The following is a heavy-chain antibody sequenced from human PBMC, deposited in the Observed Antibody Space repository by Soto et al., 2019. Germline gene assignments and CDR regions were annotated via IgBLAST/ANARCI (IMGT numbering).Heavy chain of an antibody. CDR2: MNPNSGNT. CDR3: ARGIGYCSSTSCYEGETNWFDP. CDR1: GYTFTSYD. D-gene: IGHD2-2*01. J-gene: IGHJ5*02. Sequence: GASVKVSCKASGYTFTSYDINWVRQATGQGLEWMGWMNPNSGNTGYAQKFQGRVTMTRNTSISTAYMELSSLRSEDTAVYYCARGIGYCSSTSCYEGETNWFDPWGQGTLVTVSS. V-gene: IGHV1-8*01.